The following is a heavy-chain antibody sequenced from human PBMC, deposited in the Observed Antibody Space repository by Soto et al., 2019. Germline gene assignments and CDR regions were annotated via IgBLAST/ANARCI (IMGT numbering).Heavy chain of an antibody. V-gene: IGHV1-2*04. CDR3: ARGDCSSTSCYAPLPGYYYMDV. J-gene: IGHJ6*03. D-gene: IGHD2-2*01. CDR2: INPNSGGT. Sequence: ASVKVSCKASGYTFTGYYMHWVRQAPGQGLEWMGWINPNSGGTNYAQKFQGWVNMTRDTSISTAYMELSRLRSDDTAVYYCARGDCSSTSCYAPLPGYYYMDVWGKGTTVTVSS. CDR1: GYTFTGYY.